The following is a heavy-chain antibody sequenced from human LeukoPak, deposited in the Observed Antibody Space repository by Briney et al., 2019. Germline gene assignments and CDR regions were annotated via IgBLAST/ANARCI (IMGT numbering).Heavy chain of an antibody. CDR3: AKASFWSGYYPPFDP. J-gene: IGHJ5*02. D-gene: IGHD3-3*01. V-gene: IGHV3-30*02. CDR2: IWYDGSNK. CDR1: GFTFSSYG. Sequence: GGSLRLSCAASGFTFSSYGMHWVRQAPGRGLEWVAVIWYDGSNKYYADSVKGRFTISRDNSKNTLYLQMNSLRAEDTAVYYCAKASFWSGYYPPFDPWGQGTLVTVSS.